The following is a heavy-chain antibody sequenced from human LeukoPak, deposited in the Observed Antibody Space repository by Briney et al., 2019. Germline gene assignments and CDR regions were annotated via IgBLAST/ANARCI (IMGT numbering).Heavy chain of an antibody. Sequence: PSETLSLTCTVSGGSISSDSYYWSWSRQPAGRGLEWIGRIYTSGSTNYNPSLKSRVTISVDTSKNQFSLKLSSVTAADTAVYYCARLDRTVPAYYFDYWGQGTLVTVSS. CDR1: GGSISSDSYY. CDR3: ARLDRTVPAYYFDY. D-gene: IGHD1-1*01. V-gene: IGHV4-61*02. J-gene: IGHJ4*02. CDR2: IYTSGST.